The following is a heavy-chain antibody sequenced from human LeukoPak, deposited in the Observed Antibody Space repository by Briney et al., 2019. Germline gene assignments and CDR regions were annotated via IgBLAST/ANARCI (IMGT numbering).Heavy chain of an antibody. CDR1: GGSFSGYY. J-gene: IGHJ6*03. CDR2: INHSGST. V-gene: IGHV4-34*01. CDR3: ASANYYYYYYMDV. Sequence: SETLSLTCAVYGGSFSGYYRSWIRQPPGKGLEWIGEINHSGSTNYNPSLKSRVTISVDTSKNQFSLKLSSVTAADTAVYYCASANYYYYYYMDVWGKGTTVTVSS.